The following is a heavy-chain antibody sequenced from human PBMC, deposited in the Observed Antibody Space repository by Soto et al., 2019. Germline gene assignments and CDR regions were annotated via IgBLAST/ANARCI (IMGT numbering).Heavy chain of an antibody. CDR1: GDSVSSNSAA. CDR3: ARAEGYCSGGSCYSSAFDI. D-gene: IGHD2-15*01. Sequence: SQTLSLTCAISGDSVSSNSAAWNWIRQSPSRGLEWLGRTYYRSKWYNDYAVSVKSRITINPDTSKNQFSLQLNSVTPEDTAVYYCARAEGYCSGGSCYSSAFDIWGQGTMVTVSS. J-gene: IGHJ3*02. V-gene: IGHV6-1*01. CDR2: TYYRSKWYN.